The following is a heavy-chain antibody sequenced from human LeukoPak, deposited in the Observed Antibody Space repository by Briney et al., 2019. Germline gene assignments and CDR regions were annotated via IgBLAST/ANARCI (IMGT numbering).Heavy chain of an antibody. Sequence: SGGSLRLSCAASGFTFDDYAMHWVRQAPGKGLEWVSGISWNSGSIGYADSVKGRFTISRDNAKNSLYLQMNNLRDEDTAVYYCARRDPFDYWGQGTMVTVSS. CDR1: GFTFDDYA. CDR2: ISWNSGSI. J-gene: IGHJ4*02. CDR3: ARRDPFDY. V-gene: IGHV3-9*01.